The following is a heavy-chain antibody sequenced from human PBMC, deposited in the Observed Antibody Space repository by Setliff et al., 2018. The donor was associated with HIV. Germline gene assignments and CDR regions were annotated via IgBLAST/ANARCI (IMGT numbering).Heavy chain of an antibody. J-gene: IGHJ5*02. Sequence: ASVKVSCKASGYTFTSYDINWVRQATGQGLEWMGWMNPNSGNTGYAQKFQGRVTMTRSTSISTAYMELSSLRSEDTAVYYCARQWVRYYYDSSGYPDNWFDPWGQGTLVTVSS. CDR2: MNPNSGNT. CDR1: GYTFTSYD. V-gene: IGHV1-8*02. CDR3: ARQWVRYYYDSSGYPDNWFDP. D-gene: IGHD3-22*01.